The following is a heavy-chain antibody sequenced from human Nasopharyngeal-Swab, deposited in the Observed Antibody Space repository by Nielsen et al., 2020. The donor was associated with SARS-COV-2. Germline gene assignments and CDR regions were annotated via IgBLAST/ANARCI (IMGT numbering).Heavy chain of an antibody. CDR1: GGSFSGYY. D-gene: IGHD6-19*01. CDR3: ASNPPPGSGWLYNYYGMDV. V-gene: IGHV4-39*01. Sequence: SETLSLTCAVYGGSFSGYYWGWIRQLPGKGLEWIGSIYYSGSTSYNPSLKSRVTISVDTSKNQFSLKLSSVTAADTAVYYCASNPPPGSGWLYNYYGMDVWGQGTTVTVSS. CDR2: IYYSGST. J-gene: IGHJ6*02.